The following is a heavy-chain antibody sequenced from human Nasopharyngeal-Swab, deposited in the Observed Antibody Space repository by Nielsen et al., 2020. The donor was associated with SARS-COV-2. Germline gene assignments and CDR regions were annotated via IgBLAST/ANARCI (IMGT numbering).Heavy chain of an antibody. Sequence: WIRQPPGKGLEWVANIKQDGSEKYYVDSVKDRFTISRDNAKNSLFLQMNSLRAEDTAVYFCASGRWFDYWGQGTLVTVSS. V-gene: IGHV3-7*01. D-gene: IGHD4-23*01. CDR2: IKQDGSEK. J-gene: IGHJ4*02. CDR3: ASGRWFDY.